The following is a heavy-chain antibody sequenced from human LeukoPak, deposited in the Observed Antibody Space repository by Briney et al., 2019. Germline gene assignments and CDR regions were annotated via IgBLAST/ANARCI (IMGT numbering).Heavy chain of an antibody. D-gene: IGHD1-26*01. Sequence: PGGSLRLSCAASGFTFSSYAMSWVRQAPGKGLEWVSTIGGSGGSTYYADSVKGRFTISRDNSKNTLYLQMNSLRAEDTAVYYCAKDWAMGSGSYFDYWGQGTLVTVSS. CDR2: IGGSGGST. J-gene: IGHJ4*02. CDR3: AKDWAMGSGSYFDY. V-gene: IGHV3-23*01. CDR1: GFTFSSYA.